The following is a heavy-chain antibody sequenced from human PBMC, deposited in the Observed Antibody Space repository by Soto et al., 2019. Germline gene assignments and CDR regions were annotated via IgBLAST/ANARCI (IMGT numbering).Heavy chain of an antibody. V-gene: IGHV1-18*01. CDR1: GYTFTSYG. Sequence: ASVKVSCKASGYTFTSYGISWVRQAPGQGLEWMGWISAYNGNTNYAQKLQGRVTMTTDTSTSTAYMELRSLRSDDTAVYYCARDNDDFWSGYYRTLDYWGQGTLVTVSS. D-gene: IGHD3-3*01. J-gene: IGHJ4*02. CDR3: ARDNDDFWSGYYRTLDY. CDR2: ISAYNGNT.